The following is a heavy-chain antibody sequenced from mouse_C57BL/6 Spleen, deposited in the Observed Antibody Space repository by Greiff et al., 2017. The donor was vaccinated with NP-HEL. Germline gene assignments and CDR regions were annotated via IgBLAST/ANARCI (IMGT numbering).Heavy chain of an antibody. CDR3: ATYDYDGNYYAMDY. D-gene: IGHD2-4*01. J-gene: IGHJ4*01. V-gene: IGHV1-42*01. CDR2: INPSTGGT. Sequence: VQLQQSGPELVKPGASVKISCKASGYSFTGYYMNWVKQSPEKSLEWIGEINPSTGGTTYNQKFKAKATLTVDKSSSTAYMQLKSLTSEDSAVYYCATYDYDGNYYAMDYWGQGTSVTVSS. CDR1: GYSFTGYY.